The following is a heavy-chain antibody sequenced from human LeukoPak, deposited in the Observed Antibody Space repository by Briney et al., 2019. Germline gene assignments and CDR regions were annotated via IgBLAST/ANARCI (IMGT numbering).Heavy chain of an antibody. D-gene: IGHD1-26*01. CDR1: GGSISSYY. Sequence: SETLSLTCTVSGGSISSYYWSWIRQPPGKGLEWIGYISYIGNTNYNPSLKSRVTISVDTSKNQFSLELSSVTAADTAVYYCARDAVGMGASYYFDYSGQGTLVTVSS. V-gene: IGHV4-59*01. CDR3: ARDAVGMGASYYFDY. CDR2: ISYIGNT. J-gene: IGHJ4*02.